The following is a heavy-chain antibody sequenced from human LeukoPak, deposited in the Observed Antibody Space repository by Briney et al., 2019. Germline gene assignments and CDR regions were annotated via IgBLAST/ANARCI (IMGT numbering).Heavy chain of an antibody. CDR1: GCTFSSYA. CDR3: ARHSAPDVEMATITSPLFDY. J-gene: IGHJ4*02. D-gene: IGHD5-24*01. V-gene: IGHV1-69*05. CDR2: IIPIIGTA. Sequence: ASVKVSCKASGCTFSSYAISWVRQAPGQGLEWMGGIIPIIGTANYAQKFQGRVTITTDESTSTAYMELSSLRSEDTAVYYCARHSAPDVEMATITSPLFDYWGQGTLVTVSS.